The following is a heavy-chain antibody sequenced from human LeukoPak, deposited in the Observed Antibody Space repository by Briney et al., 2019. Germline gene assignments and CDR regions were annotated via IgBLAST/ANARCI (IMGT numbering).Heavy chain of an antibody. CDR2: IGTSDDT. D-gene: IGHD2-21*02. J-gene: IGHJ4*02. CDR1: GFTFTNYD. Sequence: GGSLRLSCAASGFTFTNYDMHWVRQVEGGGLEWVSGIGTSDDTFYSGSVKGRFTISREDAKTSLYLQMNSLRAGDTAVYYCARSKAHCGGDCSFDYWGQGTLVTVSS. V-gene: IGHV3-13*04. CDR3: ARSKAHCGGDCSFDY.